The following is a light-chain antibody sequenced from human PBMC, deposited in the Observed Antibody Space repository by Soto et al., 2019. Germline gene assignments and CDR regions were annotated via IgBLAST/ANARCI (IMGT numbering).Light chain of an antibody. V-gene: IGLV2-14*01. CDR2: DVS. J-gene: IGLJ2*01. CDR1: SSDVGGYNY. CDR3: SSYTSSSTLVV. Sequence: QSALTQPASVSGSPGQSITISCTGTSSDVGGYNYVSWYQQHPGKAPKLMIYDVSNRPSGVSNRFSGSKSGNTASLTISGRHAEDEADYYCSSYTSSSTLVVFGGGTKLNVL.